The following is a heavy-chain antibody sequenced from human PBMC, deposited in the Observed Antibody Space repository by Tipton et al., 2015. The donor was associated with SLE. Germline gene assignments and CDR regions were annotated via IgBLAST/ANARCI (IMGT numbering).Heavy chain of an antibody. CDR3: ARGRLLEWLSSFYYYYGMDV. CDR2: INHSGST. CDR1: GGSFSDYS. Sequence: TLSLTCAVYGGSFSDYSWSWIRQPPGKGLEWIGEINHSGSTNYNPSLKSRVTISVDTSKIQFSLKLSSVTAADTAVYYCARGRLLEWLSSFYYYYGMDVWGHVTTVTVSS. V-gene: IGHV4-34*01. J-gene: IGHJ6*02. D-gene: IGHD3-3*01.